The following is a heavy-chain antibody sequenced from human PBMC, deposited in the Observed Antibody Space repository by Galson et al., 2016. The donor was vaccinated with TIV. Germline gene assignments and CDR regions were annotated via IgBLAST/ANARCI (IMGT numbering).Heavy chain of an antibody. V-gene: IGHV4-59*01. J-gene: IGHJ3*02. D-gene: IGHD7-27*01. CDR2: ISDSGAS. Sequence: SETLSLTCTVSSDSMINYYVGWIRQPPGKGLEWIAYISDSGASNKNPSLESRVTISMDTSKKQTSLKLRSVTAADPAVYYCARDLGLSAFDIWGQGTMVTVSS. CDR3: ARDLGLSAFDI. CDR1: SDSMINYY.